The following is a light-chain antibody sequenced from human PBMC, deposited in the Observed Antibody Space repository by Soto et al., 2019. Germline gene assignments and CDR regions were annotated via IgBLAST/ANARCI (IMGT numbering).Light chain of an antibody. CDR3: QQYFSTPYT. V-gene: IGKV4-1*01. CDR2: WAS. CDR1: QSILYSSNNKNY. J-gene: IGKJ2*01. Sequence: DIVMTQSPDSLAVSLGERATINCKSSQSILYSSNNKNYLAWYQQKPGQPPKLLIYWASTRESGVPDRFSGSESGTDFTLTISSLQADDVAVYYCQQYFSTPYTFGQGTKLEIK.